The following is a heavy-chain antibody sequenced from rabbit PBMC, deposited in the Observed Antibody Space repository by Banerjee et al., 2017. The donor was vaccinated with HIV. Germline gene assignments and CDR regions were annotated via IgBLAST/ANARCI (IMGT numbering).Heavy chain of an antibody. CDR3: ARDWAGVMGWNFTW. V-gene: IGHV1S45*01. CDR2: IGTGSDGTL. J-gene: IGHJ3*01. CDR1: GFDLSSYYY. Sequence: QEQLEESGGGLVKPEGSLTLTCKASGFDLSSYYYMCWVRQAPGKGLEWITCIGTGSDGTLSYAGGAKGRFTISKPSSPTVPFQRTSLTDGDPATSFGARDWAGVMGWNFTWWGQGTWAPVS. D-gene: IGHD4-1*01.